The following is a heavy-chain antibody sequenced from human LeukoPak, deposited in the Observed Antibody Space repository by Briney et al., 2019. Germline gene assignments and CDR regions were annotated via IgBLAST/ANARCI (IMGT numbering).Heavy chain of an antibody. J-gene: IGHJ5*02. CDR3: AKSPVYYGYVWGSYRYPNWFNP. V-gene: IGHV3-23*01. Sequence: PGGSLRLSCAASGFTFSSYAMSWVRQAPGKGLEWVSAISGSGGSTYYADSVKGRFTISRDNSKNTLYLQMNSLRAEDTAVYYCAKSPVYYGYVWGSYRYPNWFNPWGQGTLVTVSS. CDR1: GFTFSSYA. CDR2: ISGSGGST. D-gene: IGHD3-16*02.